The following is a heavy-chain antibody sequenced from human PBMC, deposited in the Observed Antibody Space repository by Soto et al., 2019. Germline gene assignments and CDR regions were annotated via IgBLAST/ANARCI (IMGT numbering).Heavy chain of an antibody. V-gene: IGHV1-18*01. CDR3: ASTARTSGYYYYYYGMDV. CDR1: GYTFTSYG. D-gene: IGHD3-22*01. J-gene: IGHJ6*02. CDR2: ISAYNGNT. Sequence: QVQLVQSGAEVKKPGASVKVSCKASGYTFTSYGISWVRQAPGQGLEWMGWISAYNGNTNYAQKLQGRVTMTTDTSTSTAYMELRSLRSDDTAVYYCASTARTSGYYYYYYGMDVWGQGTTVTVSS.